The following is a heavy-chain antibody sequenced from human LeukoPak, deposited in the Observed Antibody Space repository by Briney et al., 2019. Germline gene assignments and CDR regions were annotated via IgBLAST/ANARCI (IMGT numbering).Heavy chain of an antibody. D-gene: IGHD2-2*01. V-gene: IGHV1-24*01. CDR3: ARKSLGYCSSTSCYGTLFDY. Sequence: ASVKVSCKVSGYTLTELSMHWVRQAPGKGLEWMGGFDPEDGETIYAQKFQGRVTMTRDTSTSTVYMELSSLRSEDTAVYYCARKSLGYCSSTSCYGTLFDYWGQGTLVTVSP. CDR2: FDPEDGET. J-gene: IGHJ4*02. CDR1: GYTLTELS.